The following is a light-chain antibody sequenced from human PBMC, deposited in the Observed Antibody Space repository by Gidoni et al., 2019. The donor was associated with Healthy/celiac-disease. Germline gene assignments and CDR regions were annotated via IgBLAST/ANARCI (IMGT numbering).Light chain of an antibody. CDR3: QAWDRSTADVV. V-gene: IGLV3-1*01. CDR2: QDS. CDR1: KLGDKY. Sequence: SYELTQPPAVSASPGPTASITCSGDKLGDKYACWYQQKPGQSPMLVIYQDSKRPSGIPERFSGSNSGNTATLTISGTQAMDEADYFCQAWDRSTADVVFGGGTKLTVL. J-gene: IGLJ2*01.